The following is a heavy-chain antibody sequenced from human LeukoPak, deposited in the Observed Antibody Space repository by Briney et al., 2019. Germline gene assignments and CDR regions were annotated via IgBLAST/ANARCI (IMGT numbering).Heavy chain of an antibody. CDR2: INPNSGGT. Sequence: ASVKVSCKASGYTFTGYYMHWVRQAPGQGLEWMGWINPNSGGTNYAQKFQGRVTMTRDTSISTAYMELSKLRSGDTAVYYCAIHGGNSPPYFDYWGQGTLVTVSS. CDR1: GYTFTGYY. V-gene: IGHV1-2*02. D-gene: IGHD4-23*01. J-gene: IGHJ4*02. CDR3: AIHGGNSPPYFDY.